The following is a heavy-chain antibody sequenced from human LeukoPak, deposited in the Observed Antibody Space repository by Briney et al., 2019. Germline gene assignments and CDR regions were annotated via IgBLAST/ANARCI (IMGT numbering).Heavy chain of an antibody. Sequence: EASVKVSCKASGGTFSSYAINWVRQAPGQGLEWMGRIIPILGIANYAQKFQGRVTITADKSTSTAYMELSSLRSEDTAVYYCARPGRGLYLFDYWGQGTLVTVSS. CDR2: IIPILGIA. CDR1: GGTFSSYA. J-gene: IGHJ4*02. D-gene: IGHD5-24*01. CDR3: ARPGRGLYLFDY. V-gene: IGHV1-69*04.